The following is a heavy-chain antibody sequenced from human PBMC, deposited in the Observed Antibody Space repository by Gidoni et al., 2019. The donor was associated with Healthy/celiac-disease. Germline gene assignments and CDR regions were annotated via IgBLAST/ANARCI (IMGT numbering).Heavy chain of an antibody. CDR1: GGSFSGYY. Sequence: QVQLQQWGAGLLKPSETLSLTCAVYGGSFSGYYWSWVRQPPGKGMEWIGEINHSGSTNYNPSLKSRVTISVDTSKNQFSLKLSSVTAADTAVYYCARGLTIADYWGQGTLVTVSS. CDR3: ARGLTIADY. CDR2: INHSGST. D-gene: IGHD3-3*01. J-gene: IGHJ4*02. V-gene: IGHV4-34*01.